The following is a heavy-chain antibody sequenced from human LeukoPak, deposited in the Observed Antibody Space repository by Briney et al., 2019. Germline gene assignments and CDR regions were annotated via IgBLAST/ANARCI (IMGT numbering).Heavy chain of an antibody. D-gene: IGHD6-13*01. J-gene: IGHJ4*02. CDR2: ISGGGEST. CDR1: GFTFSTYA. V-gene: IGHV3-23*01. CDR3: AKGRSSRWYVNSLDY. Sequence: GGSLRLSCAASGFTFSTYAMSWVRQAPGKGLEWVSGISGGGESTYYADSVKGRLTISRDNSKKTLYLQMNSLRADDTAVYYCAKGRSSRWYVNSLDYWGQGTLVTVSS.